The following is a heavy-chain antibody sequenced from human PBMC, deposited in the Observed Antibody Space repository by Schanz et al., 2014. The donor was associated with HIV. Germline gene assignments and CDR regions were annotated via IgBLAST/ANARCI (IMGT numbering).Heavy chain of an antibody. D-gene: IGHD3-10*01. CDR1: GGTFNIYG. CDR3: ARVGSGSYYVRYFDY. J-gene: IGHJ4*02. CDR2: ISGYKGNT. Sequence: QVQLVQSGAEVKKPGSSVKVSCKASGGTFNIYGISWVRQAPGQGLEWMGWISGYKGNTNYAQKLQGRVTMTTDTSTSTAYMELRSLRSDDTAVYYCARVGSGSYYVRYFDYWGQGTLVTVSS. V-gene: IGHV1-18*01.